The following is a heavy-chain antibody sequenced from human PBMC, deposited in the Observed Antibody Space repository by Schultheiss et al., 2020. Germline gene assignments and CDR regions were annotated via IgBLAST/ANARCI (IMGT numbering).Heavy chain of an antibody. Sequence: GGSLRLSCAASGFTFDDYAMHWVRQAPGKGLEWVSAISGSGGSTYYADSVKGRFTISRDNSKNTLYLQMNSLRAEDTAVYYCAKTPYYGSGSYPIGARFDYWGQGTLVTVSS. D-gene: IGHD3-10*01. CDR3: AKTPYYGSGSYPIGARFDY. CDR2: ISGSGGST. CDR1: GFTFDDYA. V-gene: IGHV3-23*01. J-gene: IGHJ4*02.